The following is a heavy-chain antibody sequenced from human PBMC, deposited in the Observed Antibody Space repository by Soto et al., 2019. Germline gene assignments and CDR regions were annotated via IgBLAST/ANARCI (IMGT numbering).Heavy chain of an antibody. CDR2: VYYTGIT. CDR1: GSSMSSSAYY. V-gene: IGHV4-39*01. CDR3: ARQGRPGYCTGGNCYPTFDI. J-gene: IGHJ3*02. Sequence: QMHLQQSGPGLVKPSETLSLTCTVAGSSMSSSAYYWGWIRQPPGKGLEWIGSVYYTGITDYKSSLESRVSISADTSKNQFSLRLTSWRAADTAIYFCARQGRPGYCTGGNCYPTFDIWGPGTMVTVSS. D-gene: IGHD2-15*01.